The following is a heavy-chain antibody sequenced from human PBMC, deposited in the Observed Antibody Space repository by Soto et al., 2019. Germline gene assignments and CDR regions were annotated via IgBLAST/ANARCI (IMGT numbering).Heavy chain of an antibody. CDR3: SGPYYYGSSGYSPGY. CDR2: ISGSGGST. CDR1: GFTFSNYA. V-gene: IGHV3-23*01. J-gene: IGHJ4*02. Sequence: GGSLRLSCAASGFTFSNYAMSWVRQAPGKGLEWVSIISGSGGSTYYADSVKGRFTISRDNSQNTLYLQMNSLRAEDTALYYCSGPYYYGSSGYSPGYWGQGTLVTVSS. D-gene: IGHD3-22*01.